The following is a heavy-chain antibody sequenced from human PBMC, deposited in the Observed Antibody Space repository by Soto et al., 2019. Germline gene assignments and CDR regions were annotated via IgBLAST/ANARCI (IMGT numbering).Heavy chain of an antibody. D-gene: IGHD2-15*01. V-gene: IGHV3-73*01. J-gene: IGHJ3*01. Sequence: PGGSLRLSCAASGFTFSDSSIHWVRQASGKGLEWVGRIRSKPNGYATAYGASVKGRFTISRDDSKNTAYLQMNSLKTDDTAVYYCSRRAYCIAGSCYAPFWGQGTMVTVSS. CDR2: IRSKPNGYAT. CDR3: SRRAYCIAGSCYAPF. CDR1: GFTFSDSS.